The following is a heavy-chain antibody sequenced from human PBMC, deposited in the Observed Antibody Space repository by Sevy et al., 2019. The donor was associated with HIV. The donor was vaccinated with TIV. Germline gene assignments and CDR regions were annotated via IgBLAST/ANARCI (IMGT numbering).Heavy chain of an antibody. Sequence: GGSLRLSCSASGFTFSSYAMHWVRQTPGKGLEYVSAISSNGGSTYYADSVKGRFTISRENSKNTLYLQMSSLRAEDTAVYYCGKEGTYCSGGSCPLEAFDIWGQGTMVTVSS. CDR1: GFTFSSYA. V-gene: IGHV3-64D*06. D-gene: IGHD2-15*01. CDR3: GKEGTYCSGGSCPLEAFDI. CDR2: ISSNGGST. J-gene: IGHJ3*02.